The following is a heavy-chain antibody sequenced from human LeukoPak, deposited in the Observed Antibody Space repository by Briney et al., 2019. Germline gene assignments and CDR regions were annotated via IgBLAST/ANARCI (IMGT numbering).Heavy chain of an antibody. V-gene: IGHV1-69*05. J-gene: IGHJ4*02. D-gene: IGHD7-27*01. CDR2: IIPTFGTA. CDR3: ARGSYTLGYQPY. Sequence: GASVKVSCKASGGTFSSYAISWVRQAPGQGLEWMGRIIPTFGTANYAQKFQGRVTITTDESTSTAYMELSSLRSEDTAVYYCARGSYTLGYQPYWGQGTLVTVSS. CDR1: GGTFSSYA.